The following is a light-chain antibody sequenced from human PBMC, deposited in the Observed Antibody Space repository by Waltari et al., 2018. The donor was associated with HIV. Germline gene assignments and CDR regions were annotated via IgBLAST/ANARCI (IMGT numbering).Light chain of an antibody. CDR1: SSDIGGYDF. J-gene: IGLJ2*01. CDR2: DVI. CDR3: CSFIGRSTLI. V-gene: IGLV2-23*02. Sequence: QSALTQPASVSGSPGQSITISCTGSSSDIGGYDFVSWYQQHPGKAPKLIIYDVIERPSGVSNRFSASKSGNTASLTISGLQPEDEADYYRCSFIGRSTLIFGGGTKVTVV.